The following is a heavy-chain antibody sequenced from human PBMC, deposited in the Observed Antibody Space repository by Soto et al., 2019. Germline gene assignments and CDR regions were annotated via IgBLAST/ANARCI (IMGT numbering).Heavy chain of an antibody. Sequence: QIQLVQSGAEVKKPGASVKVSCKASGYTFSSYHITWVRQAPGQGLEWMGWISAYNGNTNYAQNLQGRVTMTTDTTTSTAYRELRSLRSDDTAVYYCARDLPPVDYWGQGTLGTVSS. V-gene: IGHV1-18*01. CDR3: ARDLPPVDY. CDR2: ISAYNGNT. CDR1: GYTFSSYH. J-gene: IGHJ4*02.